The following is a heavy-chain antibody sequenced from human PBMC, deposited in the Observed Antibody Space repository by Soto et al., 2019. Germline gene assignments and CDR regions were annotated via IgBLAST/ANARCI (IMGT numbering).Heavy chain of an antibody. D-gene: IGHD2-8*01. CDR3: AFKGNANPFY. J-gene: IGHJ4*02. V-gene: IGHV3-23*01. CDR2: ISPSGDTT. CDR1: GFTFTAYD. Sequence: GWSLRLSCTASGFTFTAYDLTWVRQAPGKGLDWVSGISPSGDTTYYADSVKGRFTISRDNSKTVLYLQMNSLRAEDTAVYYCAFKGNANPFYWGQGTLVTVSS.